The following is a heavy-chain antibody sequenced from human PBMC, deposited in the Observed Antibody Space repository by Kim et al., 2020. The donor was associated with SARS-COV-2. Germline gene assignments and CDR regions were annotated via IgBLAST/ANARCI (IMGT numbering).Heavy chain of an antibody. D-gene: IGHD2-21*02. V-gene: IGHV3-15*01. CDR3: TPDLGDYFAGGCYFRV. CDR1: GFIFNNAG. Sequence: GGSLRLSCGASGFIFNNAGMNWVRRAPGKGLEWVGRIRSKANGWTTAYGAPVKGRFTISRDDSKNTLYLQMNSLKTEDTAVYYCTPDLGDYFAGGCYFRVWGQGTTVTVSS. J-gene: IGHJ6*02. CDR2: IRSKANGWTT.